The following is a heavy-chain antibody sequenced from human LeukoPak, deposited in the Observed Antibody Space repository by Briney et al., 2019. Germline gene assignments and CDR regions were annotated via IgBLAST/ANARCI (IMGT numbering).Heavy chain of an antibody. CDR3: ARATRGGVLRYFGWSHWGSPYYYYYMDV. V-gene: IGHV1-46*01. CDR2: INPSGGST. CDR1: GYTFTSYY. J-gene: IGHJ6*03. D-gene: IGHD3-9*01. Sequence: ASVKVSCKASGYTFTSYYMHWVRQAPGQGLEWMGIINPSGGSTSYAQKFQGRVTMTRDTSTSTVYMELSSLRSEDTAVYYCARATRGGVLRYFGWSHWGSPYYYYYMDVWGKGTTVTISS.